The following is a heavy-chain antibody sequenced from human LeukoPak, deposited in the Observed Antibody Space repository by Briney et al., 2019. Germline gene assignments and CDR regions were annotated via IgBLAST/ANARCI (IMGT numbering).Heavy chain of an antibody. CDR1: GFTFSSYA. J-gene: IGHJ5*02. D-gene: IGHD6-13*01. V-gene: IGHV3-30*04. Sequence: QSGGSLRLSCAASGFTFSSYALHWVRQAPGKGLDWVAVMSYDGSNKYYADSVKGRFTISRDNSKNTLYLQMNSLRAEDTAVYYCAKDGDELIAAAYNWFDPWGQGTLVTVSS. CDR3: AKDGDELIAAAYNWFDP. CDR2: MSYDGSNK.